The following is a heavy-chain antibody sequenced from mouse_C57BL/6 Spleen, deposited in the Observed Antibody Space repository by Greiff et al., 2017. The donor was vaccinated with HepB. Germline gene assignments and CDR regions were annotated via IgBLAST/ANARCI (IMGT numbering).Heavy chain of an antibody. CDR3: STTFPYWYFDV. CDR2: IDPETGGT. CDR1: GYTFTDYE. V-gene: IGHV1-15*01. J-gene: IGHJ1*03. D-gene: IGHD5-5*01. Sequence: VQLQQSGAELVRPGASVTLSCKASGYTFTDYEMHWVKQTPVHGLEWIGAIDPETGGTAYNQKFKGKAILTADKSSSTAYMELSSLTSEDSAVYYCSTTFPYWYFDVWGTGTTVTVSS.